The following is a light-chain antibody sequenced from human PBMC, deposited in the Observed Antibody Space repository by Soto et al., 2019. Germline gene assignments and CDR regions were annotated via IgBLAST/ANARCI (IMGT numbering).Light chain of an antibody. CDR1: SSDVGRYNF. CDR2: EVT. Sequence: QSALTQPASVSGSPGQSITISCTGTSSDVGRYNFVSWYQQHPGKVPKLMIYEVTKRPSGVSNRCSGSKSGNTASLTISGLQAEDEADYYCCSDTGNDAYVFGPGTKVTVL. CDR3: CSDTGNDAYV. J-gene: IGLJ1*01. V-gene: IGLV2-23*02.